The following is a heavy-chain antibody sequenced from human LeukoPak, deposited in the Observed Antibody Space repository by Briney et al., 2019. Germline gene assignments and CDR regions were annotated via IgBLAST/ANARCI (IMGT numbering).Heavy chain of an antibody. J-gene: IGHJ4*02. D-gene: IGHD6-19*01. Sequence: GGSLRLSCAASGFTFSSYSMNWVRQAPGKGLESVSSISSSSSYIYYADSVKGRFTISRDNSKNTLYLQMNSLRAEDTAVYYCAKLLSGWYYFDYWGQGTLVTVSS. V-gene: IGHV3-21*04. CDR1: GFTFSSYS. CDR2: ISSSSSYI. CDR3: AKLLSGWYYFDY.